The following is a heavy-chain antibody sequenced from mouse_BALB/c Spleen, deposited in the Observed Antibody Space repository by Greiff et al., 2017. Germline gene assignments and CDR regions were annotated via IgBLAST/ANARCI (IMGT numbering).Heavy chain of an antibody. Sequence: QVQLQQSGAELAKPGASVKMSCKASGYTFTSYWMHWVKQRPGQGLEWIGYINPSTGYTEYKQKFKDKATLTADKSSSTAYMQLSSLTSEDSAVYSCASRNGPLFDYWGQGTTLTVSA. V-gene: IGHV1-7*01. J-gene: IGHJ2*01. CDR1: GYTFTSYW. CDR3: ASRNGPLFDY. CDR2: INPSTGYT. D-gene: IGHD1-2*01.